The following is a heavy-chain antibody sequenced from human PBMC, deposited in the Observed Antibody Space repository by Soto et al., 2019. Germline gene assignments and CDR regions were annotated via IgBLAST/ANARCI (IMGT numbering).Heavy chain of an antibody. J-gene: IGHJ4*02. CDR3: ARDVEDIVATTNYFDD. CDR1: GYTFTGYY. Sequence: ASVKVSCKASGYTFTGYYMHWVRQAPGQGLEWMGIINPSGGSTSYAQKFQGRVTMTRDTSTSTVYMELSSLRSEDTAVYYCARDVEDIVATTNYFDDWGQGTRVTVAS. CDR2: INPSGGST. D-gene: IGHD5-12*01. V-gene: IGHV1-46*03.